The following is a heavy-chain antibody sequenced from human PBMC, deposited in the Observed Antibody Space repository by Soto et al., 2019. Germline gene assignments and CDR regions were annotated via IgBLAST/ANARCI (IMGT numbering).Heavy chain of an antibody. CDR3: ARDGMTTGDT. J-gene: IGHJ4*02. CDR2: VFSSVSD. D-gene: IGHD2-21*02. V-gene: IGHV4-4*07. CDR1: GVSVTSYT. Sequence: SATLSLTCIASGVSVTSYTWSWVRQPANKGLEWIGRVFSSVSDTYNPSLKSRISISMDTAENRISLKLASVTCADAGGYFCARDGMTTGDTWGPGTLGTVSS.